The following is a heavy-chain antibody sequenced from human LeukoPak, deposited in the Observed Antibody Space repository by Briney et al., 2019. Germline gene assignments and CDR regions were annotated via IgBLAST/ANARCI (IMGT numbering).Heavy chain of an antibody. CDR2: IIPIFGTA. D-gene: IGHD5-18*01. V-gene: IGHV1-69*06. CDR1: GGTFSSYA. J-gene: IGHJ4*02. CDR3: ARGDTDTAMVIFDY. Sequence: SVKVSCKASGGTFSSYAISWVRQAPGQGLEWMGGIIPIFGTANYAQKFQGRVTITADKSTSTAYMELSSLRSEDTAVYYCARGDTDTAMVIFDYWGQGTLVTVSS.